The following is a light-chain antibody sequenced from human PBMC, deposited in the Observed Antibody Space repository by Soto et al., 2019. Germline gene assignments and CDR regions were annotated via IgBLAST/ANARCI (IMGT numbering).Light chain of an antibody. CDR2: GAT. V-gene: IGKV1-5*01. CDR3: QHYNSYSEA. Sequence: DIQMTQSPSSLSASVGDKVTITCRTSQSITIYLNWYHHKPGIAPKLLIYGATTLQSGVPSRFSGSGSGTEFTLTISSLQPDDFATYYCQHYNSYSEAFGQGTKVELK. CDR1: QSITIY. J-gene: IGKJ1*01.